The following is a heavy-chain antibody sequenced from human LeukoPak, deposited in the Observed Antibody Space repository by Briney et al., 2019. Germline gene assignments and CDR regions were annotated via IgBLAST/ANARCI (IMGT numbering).Heavy chain of an antibody. V-gene: IGHV1-18*01. CDR2: ISGYNGNT. J-gene: IGHJ4*02. CDR3: ARSSLGTITAGPFDY. Sequence: ASVKVSCKASGYTFSSYGIAWVRQSPGQGLEWMGWISGYNGNTNYAQKLQGRVSMTTDTSTTTAYMELRSLTSDDTALYYCARSSLGTITAGPFDYWGQGTLVTVSS. CDR1: GYTFSSYG. D-gene: IGHD5-12*01.